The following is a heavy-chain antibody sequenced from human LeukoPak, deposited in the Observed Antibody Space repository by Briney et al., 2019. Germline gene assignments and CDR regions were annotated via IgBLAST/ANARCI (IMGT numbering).Heavy chain of an antibody. V-gene: IGHV4-39*07. CDR2: IYYSGST. D-gene: IGHD5-18*01. CDR3: ARRSGYSYALDY. CDR1: GGSISSSSYY. J-gene: IGHJ4*02. Sequence: SETLSLTCTVSGGSISSSSYYWGWIRQPPGKGLEGIGSIYYSGSTYYNPSLKRRVTISVDTSKNQFSLKLSSVTAAATAVYYCARRSGYSYALDYWGQGTLVTVSS.